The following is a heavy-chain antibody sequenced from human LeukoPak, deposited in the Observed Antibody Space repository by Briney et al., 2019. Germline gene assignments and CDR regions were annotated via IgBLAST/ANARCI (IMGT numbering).Heavy chain of an antibody. CDR2: ISAYNGHT. CDR1: GYTLTSYG. D-gene: IGHD2-2*01. Sequence: ASVKVSCKASGYTLTSYGISWVRQAPGQGLEWMGWISAYNGHTKYAQKLQGRVTMTIDTSTTTASMELRSLRSDDTAVYYCARLPHRLVVATAMYWFDPWGQGTLVTVSS. V-gene: IGHV1-18*01. J-gene: IGHJ5*02. CDR3: ARLPHRLVVATAMYWFDP.